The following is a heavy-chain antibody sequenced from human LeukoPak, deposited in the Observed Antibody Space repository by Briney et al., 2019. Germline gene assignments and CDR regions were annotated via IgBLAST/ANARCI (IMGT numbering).Heavy chain of an antibody. D-gene: IGHD4-17*01. CDR2: IXXXSSXX. J-gene: IGHJ6*02. V-gene: IGHV3-21*01. Sequence: GGSXRLSCAASGXTFXSXXXXXXXXXPXXXXXWXSSIXXXSSXXYYADXXKGRFTISRDNAKNSLYLQMNSLRAEDTAVXYXAXXERYGDYGYGMDVWGQGTTVTVSS. CDR1: GXTFXSXX. CDR3: AXXERYGDYGYGMDV.